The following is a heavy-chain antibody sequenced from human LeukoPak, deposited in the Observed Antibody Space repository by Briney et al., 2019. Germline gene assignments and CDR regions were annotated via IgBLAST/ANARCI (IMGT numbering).Heavy chain of an antibody. CDR1: GFTFSSYG. D-gene: IGHD5-12*01. CDR2: IRYDGSNK. V-gene: IGHV3-30*02. J-gene: IGHJ3*02. Sequence: GGSLRLSCAASGFTFSSYGMHWVRQAPGKGLEWVAFIRYDGSNKYYAGSVKGRFTISRDNSKNTLYLQMNSLRAEDTAVYYCAKDHRGAFDIWGQGTMVTVSS. CDR3: AKDHRGAFDI.